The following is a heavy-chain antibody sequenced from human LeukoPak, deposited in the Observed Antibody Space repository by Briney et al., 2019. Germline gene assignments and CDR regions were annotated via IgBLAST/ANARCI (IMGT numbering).Heavy chain of an antibody. CDR3: AKDGAWLRFDD. D-gene: IGHD5-12*01. CDR1: GFTFDDYT. V-gene: IGHV3-43D*03. J-gene: IGHJ4*02. CDR2: INWDGGFT. Sequence: GGSLRLSCAASGFTFDDYTMHWVRQAPGKGPEWVSLINWDGGFTSYADSVKGRFTISRDDSKNTLYLQMNNLRAEDTAVYYCAKDGAWLRFDDWGQGILVTVSS.